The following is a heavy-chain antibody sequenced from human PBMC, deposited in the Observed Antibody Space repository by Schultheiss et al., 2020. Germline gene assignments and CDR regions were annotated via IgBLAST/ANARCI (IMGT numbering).Heavy chain of an antibody. CDR2: IHHSGTA. D-gene: IGHD6-25*01. V-gene: IGHV4-34*01. CDR3: ARGSPSFIGGPATIRTRNWFDS. CDR1: GGSFSGYY. J-gene: IGHJ5*01. Sequence: SETLSLTCAVYGGSFSGYYWTWIRQPPGKGLEWIGEIHHSGTANYNPSLKSRVTMLLDTSTNQFSLKLSSVTAADTAVYYCARGSPSFIGGPATIRTRNWFDSWGQGTPVTVSS.